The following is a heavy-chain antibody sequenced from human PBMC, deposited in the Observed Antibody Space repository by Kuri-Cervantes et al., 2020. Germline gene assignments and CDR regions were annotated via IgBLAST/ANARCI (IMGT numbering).Heavy chain of an antibody. J-gene: IGHJ3*02. CDR1: GGTFSSYA. CDR3: ATLSKHFLDPGDTFDI. V-gene: IGHV1-69*05. CDR2: IIPIFGTA. Sequence: SVKVSCKASGGTFSSYAISWVRQAPGQGLEWMGGIIPIFGTANYAQKFQGRVTITTDESTSTAYMELSSLRSEDTAVYYCATLSKHFLDPGDTFDIWGQGTMVTVSS. D-gene: IGHD3/OR15-3a*01.